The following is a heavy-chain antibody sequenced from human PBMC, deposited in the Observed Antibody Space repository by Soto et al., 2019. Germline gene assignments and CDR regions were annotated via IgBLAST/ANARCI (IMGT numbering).Heavy chain of an antibody. D-gene: IGHD3-3*01. J-gene: IGHJ5*02. V-gene: IGHV4-59*01. CDR2: IYYSGST. CDR3: ARGKNYDFWSGYRKPNWFDP. CDR1: GGSISSYY. Sequence: LSLTCTVSGGSISSYYWSWIRQPPGKGLEWIGYIYYSGSTNYNPSLKSRVTISVDTSKNQFSLKLSSVTAADTAVYYCARGKNYDFWSGYRKPNWFDPWGQGTLVTVSS.